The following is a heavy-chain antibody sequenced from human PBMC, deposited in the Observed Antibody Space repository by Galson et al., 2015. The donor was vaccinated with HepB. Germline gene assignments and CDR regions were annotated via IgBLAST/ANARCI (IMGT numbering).Heavy chain of an antibody. Sequence: SLRLSCAASGFTFSSYSMNWVRQAPGKGLEWVSYISSGSGTIYYADSVKGRLTISRDNVKNSLYLQMDSLRDEDTAVYYCARSRSSGRGASDIWGQGTMVTVSS. D-gene: IGHD6-19*01. CDR3: ARSRSSGRGASDI. CDR2: ISSGSGTI. J-gene: IGHJ3*02. CDR1: GFTFSSYS. V-gene: IGHV3-48*02.